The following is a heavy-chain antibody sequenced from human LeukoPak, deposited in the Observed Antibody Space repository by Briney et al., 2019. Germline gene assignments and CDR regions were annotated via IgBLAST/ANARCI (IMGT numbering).Heavy chain of an antibody. D-gene: IGHD6-19*01. CDR3: ARGSGQWLDR. CDR1: TFPFSTYW. CDR2: IKQDGSEK. Sequence: GSLRLSCAASTFPFSTYWMSWVRQAPGKGLEWVANIKQDGSEKYSVDSVKGRFTISRDNAKNSLYLQMNSLRAEDTAVYYCARGSGQWLDRWGQGTLVTVSS. J-gene: IGHJ4*02. V-gene: IGHV3-7*01.